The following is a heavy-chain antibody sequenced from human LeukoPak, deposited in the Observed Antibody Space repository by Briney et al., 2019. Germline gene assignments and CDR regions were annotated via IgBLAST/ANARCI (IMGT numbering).Heavy chain of an antibody. V-gene: IGHV3-53*04. Sequence: GGSLRLSCAASGFTVSSNYMSWVRQAPGKGLEWVSVIYSGGSTYYADSVKGRFTISRHNSKNTPYLQMNSLRAEDTAVYYCARVVGGYYVKYGYYFDYWGQGTLVTVTS. CDR3: ARVVGGYYVKYGYYFDY. J-gene: IGHJ4*02. CDR1: GFTVSSNY. D-gene: IGHD3-22*01. CDR2: IYSGGST.